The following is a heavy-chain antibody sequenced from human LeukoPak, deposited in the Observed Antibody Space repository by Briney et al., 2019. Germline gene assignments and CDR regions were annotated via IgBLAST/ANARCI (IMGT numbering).Heavy chain of an antibody. Sequence: PGGSLRLSCTASGFIFEDSGMTWVRQAPVKGLEWVSGINWNGGSTDYAESVRGRFTISRDNTKNSLYLQMNSLSAEDTAFYYCARVQSSTWTGGAFDLWGQGKMVTVSS. D-gene: IGHD6-13*01. CDR1: GFIFEDSG. V-gene: IGHV3-20*04. CDR3: ARVQSSTWTGGAFDL. J-gene: IGHJ3*01. CDR2: INWNGGST.